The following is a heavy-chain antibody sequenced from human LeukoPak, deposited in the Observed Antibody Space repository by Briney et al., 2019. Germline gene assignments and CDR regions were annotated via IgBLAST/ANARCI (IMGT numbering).Heavy chain of an antibody. J-gene: IGHJ4*02. Sequence: SETLSLTCTVSASSVTDYFWGWIPQPAGKRLEWIVRIYNNWRPTYNPSLESRATMSLDTSKNQISLKLSSVAAADTAVYYCARVSPGRDGGYEFDYWGQGTLVTVSS. D-gene: IGHD5-12*01. CDR1: ASSVTDYF. V-gene: IGHV4-4*07. CDR3: ARVSPGRDGGYEFDY. CDR2: IYNNWRP.